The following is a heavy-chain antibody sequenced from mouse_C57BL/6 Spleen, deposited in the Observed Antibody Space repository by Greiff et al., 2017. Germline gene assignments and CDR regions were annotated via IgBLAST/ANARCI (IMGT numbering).Heavy chain of an antibody. Sequence: EVMLVESGGGLVKPGGSLKLSCAASGFTFSSYAMSWVRQTPEKRLEWVATISDGGSYTYYPDNVKGRFTISRDNAKNNLYLQMSHLKSEDTAMYYCARSPLGNWYFDVWGTGTTVTVSS. CDR3: ARSPLGNWYFDV. D-gene: IGHD4-1*01. V-gene: IGHV5-4*03. CDR1: GFTFSSYA. CDR2: ISDGGSYT. J-gene: IGHJ1*03.